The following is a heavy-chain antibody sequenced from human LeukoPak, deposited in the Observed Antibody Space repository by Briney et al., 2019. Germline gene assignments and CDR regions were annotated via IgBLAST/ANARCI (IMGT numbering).Heavy chain of an antibody. V-gene: IGHV3-21*05. J-gene: IGHJ6*02. D-gene: IGHD3-10*01. CDR3: ARAGYYGSGSYYTYCGMDV. Sequence: GGSLRLSCAASGFPFSSYPMNWVRQAPGKGLEWVSYISSSATYTYYADSVKGRFTISRDNAKNSLYLQMNSLRAEDTAVYFCARAGYYGSGSYYTYCGMDVWGQGTTVTVSS. CDR2: ISSSATYT. CDR1: GFPFSSYP.